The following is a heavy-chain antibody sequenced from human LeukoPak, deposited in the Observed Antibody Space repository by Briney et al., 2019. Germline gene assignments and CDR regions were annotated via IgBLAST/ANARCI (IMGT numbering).Heavy chain of an antibody. CDR2: IYPGDSDT. CDR3: ARQTASCSSTSCYEFDY. CDR1: GYTYPSYW. J-gene: IGHJ4*02. Sequence: PGESLKISCKGSGYTYPSYWIAWVRQMPGKGLEWMGIIYPGDSDTRYSPSFQGQVTISADKSISTAFLQWSSLKASDTAMYYCARQTASCSSTSCYEFDYWGQGTLVTVSS. D-gene: IGHD2-2*01. V-gene: IGHV5-51*01.